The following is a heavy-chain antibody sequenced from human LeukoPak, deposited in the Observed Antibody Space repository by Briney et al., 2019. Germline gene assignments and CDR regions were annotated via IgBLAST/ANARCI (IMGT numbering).Heavy chain of an antibody. D-gene: IGHD5-24*01. V-gene: IGHV3-23*01. CDR3: AKVPDGYHHGY. Sequence: GGALTLSFAATRFTFSGSAMSWVRQAPGKGLEWVSTMSGLGDSTDYADPVKGRFSISRDNSKNTLYLQMNRLRAEHTAIYYCAKVPDGYHHGYWGQGTLVTVSS. CDR2: MSGLGDST. J-gene: IGHJ4*02. CDR1: RFTFSGSA.